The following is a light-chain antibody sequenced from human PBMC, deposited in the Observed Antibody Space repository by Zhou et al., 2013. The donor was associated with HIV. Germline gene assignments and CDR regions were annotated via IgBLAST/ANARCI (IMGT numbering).Light chain of an antibody. CDR3: QQYNKWPPXT. J-gene: IGKJ4*01. V-gene: IGKV3D-15*01. Sequence: EVVMTQSPSTLSVSPGERVTLSCRASQNVFSNLAWYQQKPGQAPRLLIYGASSRATAIPDRFSGSGSGTEFTLTISSLQSEDFAVYHCQQYNKWPPXTFGGGTKVEIK. CDR2: GAS. CDR1: QNVFSN.